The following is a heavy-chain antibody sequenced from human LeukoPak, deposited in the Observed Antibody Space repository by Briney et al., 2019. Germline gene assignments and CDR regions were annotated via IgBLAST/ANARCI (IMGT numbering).Heavy chain of an antibody. CDR2: IYPGDSDI. CDR3: ERGARAAFDI. Sequence: GESLKISCKGSGYSFTSYWIGWVRQMPGKGLEWMGIIYPGDSDIRYSPSFQGQVTISVDKSMSTAYLQWSSLKASDTAMYYCERGARAAFDIWGQGTMVTVSS. J-gene: IGHJ3*02. CDR1: GYSFTSYW. D-gene: IGHD1-26*01. V-gene: IGHV5-51*01.